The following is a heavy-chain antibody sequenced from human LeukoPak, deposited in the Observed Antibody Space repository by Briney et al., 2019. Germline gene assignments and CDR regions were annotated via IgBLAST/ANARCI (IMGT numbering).Heavy chain of an antibody. D-gene: IGHD4-17*01. V-gene: IGHV4-61*01. CDR2: IYYTVST. J-gene: IGHJ5*02. CDR3: AKGRGNGDYDT. CDR1: GGSFSSGSYY. Sequence: SETLSLTCTVSGGSFSSGSYYWSWIRQPPGKGLEWIGYIYYTVSTNYNPSLKSRVTISVDTSKNQFSLKLNSVTAADTAVHYCAKGRGNGDYDTWGQGTLVTVSS.